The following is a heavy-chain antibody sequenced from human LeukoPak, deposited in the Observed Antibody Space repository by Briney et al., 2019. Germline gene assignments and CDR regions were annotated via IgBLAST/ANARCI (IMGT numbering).Heavy chain of an antibody. D-gene: IGHD6-6*01. CDR3: ARARSIAARGYYYYYMDV. Sequence: ASVKVSCKASGHTFTGYYMHWVRQAPGQGLEWMGWINPNSGGTNYAQKFQGRVTMTRDTSISTAYMELSRLRSDDTAVYYCARARSIAARGYYYYYMDVWGKGTTVTVSS. CDR1: GHTFTGYY. J-gene: IGHJ6*03. V-gene: IGHV1-2*02. CDR2: INPNSGGT.